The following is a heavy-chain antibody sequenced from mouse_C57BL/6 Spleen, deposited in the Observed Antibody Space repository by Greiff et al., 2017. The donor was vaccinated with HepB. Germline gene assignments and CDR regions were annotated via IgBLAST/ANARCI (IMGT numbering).Heavy chain of an antibody. D-gene: IGHD1-1*01. CDR3: ARAPYYYGSSYFDY. CDR2: ISDGGSYT. CDR1: GFTFSSYA. Sequence: EVNLVESGGGLVKPGGSLKLSCAASGFTFSSYAMSWVRQTPEKRLEWVATISDGGSYTYYPDNVKGRFTISRDNAKNNLYLQMSHLKSEDTAMYYCARAPYYYGSSYFDYWGQGTTLTVSS. V-gene: IGHV5-4*03. J-gene: IGHJ2*01.